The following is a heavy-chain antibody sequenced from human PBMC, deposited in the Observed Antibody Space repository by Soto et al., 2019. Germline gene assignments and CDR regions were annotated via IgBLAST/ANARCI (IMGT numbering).Heavy chain of an antibody. Sequence: ASVKVSCKASGDGFSNYAISWVRQAPGQGLEWMGGIIPIFRTANYAQKFQGRLSITADDSTSTAYMELSSLKSDDTAVYFCARDSLIPSAADYYYEMDVWGQGTTVTVSS. V-gene: IGHV1-69*13. CDR1: GDGFSNYA. CDR2: IIPIFRTA. CDR3: ARDSLIPSAADYYYEMDV. J-gene: IGHJ6*02. D-gene: IGHD1-26*01.